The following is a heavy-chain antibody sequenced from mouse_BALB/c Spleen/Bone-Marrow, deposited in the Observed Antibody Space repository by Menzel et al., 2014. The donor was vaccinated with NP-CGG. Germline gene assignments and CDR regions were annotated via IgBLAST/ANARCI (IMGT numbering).Heavy chain of an antibody. V-gene: IGHV5-6*02. CDR1: GFTFSTYG. CDR2: ISSGGGYT. J-gene: IGHJ4*01. Sequence: EVMLVESGGDLVKPRGSLKLSCAASGFTFSTYGMSWVRQTPDKRLEWVATISSGGGYTYYPDSVKGRFTISRDNANNTLYLQMSSLKSEDTAMYYCTRQRNWDHYTMDYWGQGTSVTVSS. CDR3: TRQRNWDHYTMDY. D-gene: IGHD4-1*01.